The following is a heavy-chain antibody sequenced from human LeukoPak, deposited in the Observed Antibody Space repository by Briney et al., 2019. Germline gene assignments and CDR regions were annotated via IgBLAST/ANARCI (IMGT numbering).Heavy chain of an antibody. CDR1: GFIFSCYS. Sequence: GAHLRLSCASCGFIFSCYSMWGLRHPPEGGGGWVSSICSSSSYIYYAVSVEGRFTIYRANAKNSLYLHMYTARAEDTAVYYCARAEEVNMVRGRGMDVSGQGTTVTVSS. CDR3: ARAEEVNMVRGRGMDV. V-gene: IGHV3-21*01. J-gene: IGHJ6*02. CDR2: ICSSSSYI. D-gene: IGHD3-10*01.